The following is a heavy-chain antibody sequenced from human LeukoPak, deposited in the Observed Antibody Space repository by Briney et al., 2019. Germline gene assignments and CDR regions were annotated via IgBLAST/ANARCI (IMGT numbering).Heavy chain of an antibody. Sequence: ASVKVSFKASGYTFTSYGISWVRQAPGQGLEWMGWISAYNGNTNYAQKLQGRVTMTTDTSTSTAYMELRSLRSDDTAVYYCARVAKRSGMDYYDSSGPADYWGQGTLVTVSS. D-gene: IGHD3-22*01. CDR1: GYTFTSYG. J-gene: IGHJ4*02. V-gene: IGHV1-18*01. CDR3: ARVAKRSGMDYYDSSGPADY. CDR2: ISAYNGNT.